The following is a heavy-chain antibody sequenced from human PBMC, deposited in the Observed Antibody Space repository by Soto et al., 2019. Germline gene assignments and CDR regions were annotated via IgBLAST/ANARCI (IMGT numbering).Heavy chain of an antibody. CDR2: IKQDGSQK. D-gene: IGHD3-22*01. CDR3: ASAYYYDSSGYSPGGY. J-gene: IGHJ4*02. V-gene: IGHV3-7*01. Sequence: EVQLVESGGGLVQPGGSLRLSCAASGLTFSSYWMGWVRQAPGKGLEWVANIKQDGSQKYYVDSVKGRFTISRDNAKNSLYLQMNSLRVEDTAVYYCASAYYYDSSGYSPGGYWGQGTLVTVSS. CDR1: GLTFSSYW.